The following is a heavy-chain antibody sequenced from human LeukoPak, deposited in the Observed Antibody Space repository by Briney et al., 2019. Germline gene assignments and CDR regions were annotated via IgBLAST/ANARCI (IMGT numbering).Heavy chain of an antibody. J-gene: IGHJ3*02. CDR2: INPSGGST. Sequence: ASVKVSCKASGYTFTSYYMHWVRQAPGQGLEWMGIINPSGGSTSYAQKFQGRVTMTRDTSTSTVYMELSSLRSEDTAVYYCGTEGSSWSDAFDIWGQGTMVTVSS. CDR1: GYTFTSYY. CDR3: GTEGSSWSDAFDI. V-gene: IGHV1-46*01. D-gene: IGHD6-13*01.